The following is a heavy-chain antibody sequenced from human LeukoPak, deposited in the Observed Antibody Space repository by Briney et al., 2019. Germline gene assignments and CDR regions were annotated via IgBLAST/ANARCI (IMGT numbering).Heavy chain of an antibody. V-gene: IGHV1-8*01. Sequence: ASVKVSCKASGYTFTSYDINWVRQATGQGLEWMGWMNPNSDNTGYAQKFQGRVTMTRNTSISTAYMELSSLRSEDTAVYYCARGLIGVVNHYYGMDVWGQGTTVTVSS. D-gene: IGHD3-3*01. CDR1: GYTFTSYD. CDR3: ARGLIGVVNHYYGMDV. CDR2: MNPNSDNT. J-gene: IGHJ6*02.